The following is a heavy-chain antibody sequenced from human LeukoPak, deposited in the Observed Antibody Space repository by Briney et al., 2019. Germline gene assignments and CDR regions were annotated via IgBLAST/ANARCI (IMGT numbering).Heavy chain of an antibody. D-gene: IGHD1-26*01. Sequence: GGSLRLSCAASGFTFSSYSMNWVRQAPGKGLEWVGRIKSKTDGGTTDYAAPVKGRFTISRDDSKNTLYLQMNSLKTEDTAVYYCTTEGIVGATYFDYWGQGTLVTVSS. CDR1: GFTFSSYS. CDR2: IKSKTDGGTT. J-gene: IGHJ4*02. V-gene: IGHV3-15*01. CDR3: TTEGIVGATYFDY.